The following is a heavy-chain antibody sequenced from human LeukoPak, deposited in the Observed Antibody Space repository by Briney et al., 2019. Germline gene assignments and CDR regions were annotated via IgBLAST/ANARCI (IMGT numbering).Heavy chain of an antibody. Sequence: ASVKVSCKASGYTFTDYYMHWVRQAPGQGLEWMGWINPNSGGTNYAQKFQGRVTMTRDTSISTAYMELSRLISDDTAVYYCSKKGASGSLGNWGQGTLVPVSS. J-gene: IGHJ4*02. D-gene: IGHD3-22*01. CDR1: GYTFTDYY. CDR3: SKKGASGSLGN. CDR2: INPNSGGT. V-gene: IGHV1-2*02.